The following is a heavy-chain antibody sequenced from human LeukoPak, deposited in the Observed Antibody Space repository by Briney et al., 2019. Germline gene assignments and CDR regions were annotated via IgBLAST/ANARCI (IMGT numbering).Heavy chain of an antibody. V-gene: IGHV1-18*01. J-gene: IGHJ1*01. CDR2: ISAYNGNT. Sequence: ASVKVSCKASGYTFTSYGISWVRQAPGQGLEWMGWISAYNGNTNYAQKLQGRVTMTTDTSTSTAYMELRSLRSDDTAVYYCARAPYYYGSGSGPWYFQHWGQGTLVTVSS. CDR1: GYTFTSYG. D-gene: IGHD3-10*01. CDR3: ARAPYYYGSGSGPWYFQH.